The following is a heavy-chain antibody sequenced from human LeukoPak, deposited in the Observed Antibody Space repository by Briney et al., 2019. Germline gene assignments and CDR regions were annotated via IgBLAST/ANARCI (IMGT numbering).Heavy chain of an antibody. CDR2: ISYDGSNK. CDR3: AYSNYLGNFDY. D-gene: IGHD4-11*01. Sequence: GGSLRLSCAASGFTFSSYGMHWVRQAPGKGLEWVAVISYDGSNKYYADSVKGRFTISRDNSKNTLYLQMNSLRAEDTAVYYCAYSNYLGNFDYWGRGTLVTVSS. J-gene: IGHJ4*02. CDR1: GFTFSSYG. V-gene: IGHV3-30*03.